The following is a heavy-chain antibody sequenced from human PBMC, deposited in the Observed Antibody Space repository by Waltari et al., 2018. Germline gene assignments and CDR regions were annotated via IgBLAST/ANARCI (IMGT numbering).Heavy chain of an antibody. CDR1: GFTFSSYC. CDR2: IKTDGSST. J-gene: IGHJ5*02. V-gene: IGHV3-74*01. D-gene: IGHD2-21*01. Sequence: EVQLVESGGGLIQPGGSLRLSCAASGFTFSSYCVHWIRQAPGKGLVWVSRIKTDGSSTNYVDSVKGRFTISRDNAKNTLYLQMNSLRAEDTAVYYCARAGGGELRMGFDPWGQGTLVTVSS. CDR3: ARAGGGELRMGFDP.